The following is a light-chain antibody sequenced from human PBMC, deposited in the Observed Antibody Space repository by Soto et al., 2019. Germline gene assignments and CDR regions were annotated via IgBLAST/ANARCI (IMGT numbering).Light chain of an antibody. CDR3: QQYFSYPLT. V-gene: IGKV1-5*01. J-gene: IGKJ4*01. CDR2: TAS. Sequence: DIQMIQSPSILPASVGDRVTITCRASESMGNWLAWYQQKPGKAPKLLIYTASYLESGVPSRFSGSGSGTDFTLTISSLQSEDFAVYYCQQYFSYPLTFGGGTKVEIK. CDR1: ESMGNW.